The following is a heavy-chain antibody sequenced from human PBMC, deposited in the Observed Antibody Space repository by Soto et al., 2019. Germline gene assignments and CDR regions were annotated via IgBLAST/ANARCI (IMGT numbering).Heavy chain of an antibody. V-gene: IGHV3-74*01. CDR3: VRTSLVVAAATLEDY. CDR1: GFTFSSYW. Sequence: EVQLVESGGGLVQPGGSLRLSCAASGFTFSSYWMHWVRQAPGKGLVWVSRINSDGSSTSYADSVKGRFTISRDNAKNTLYLQMNSLRVEDTAVYYCVRTSLVVAAATLEDYWGQGTLVTVSS. CDR2: INSDGSST. D-gene: IGHD2-15*01. J-gene: IGHJ4*02.